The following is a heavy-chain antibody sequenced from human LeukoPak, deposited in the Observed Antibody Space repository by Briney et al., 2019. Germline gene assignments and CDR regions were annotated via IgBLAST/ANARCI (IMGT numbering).Heavy chain of an antibody. CDR3: ARWTTVTRAFDY. Sequence: SETLSLTCTVSGDSISIYYWNWIRQPAGKGLEWIGRIYTSGSTNYNPSLKSRVTMSLDTSKNQVSLTLNSVTAADTAVDYCARWTTVTRAFDYWGQGTLVTVSS. CDR1: GDSISIYY. V-gene: IGHV4-4*07. J-gene: IGHJ4*02. D-gene: IGHD4-17*01. CDR2: IYTSGST.